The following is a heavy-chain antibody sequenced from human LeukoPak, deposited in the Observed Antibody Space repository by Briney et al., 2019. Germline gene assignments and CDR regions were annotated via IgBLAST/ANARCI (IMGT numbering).Heavy chain of an antibody. CDR1: GFTFSSYG. Sequence: PGRSLRLSCAASGFTFSSYGMHWVRQAPGKGLEWVAVIWYDGSNKYYADSVKGRFTISRDNSKNTLYLQMNSLRAEDTAVYYCARGLAVAGPFDYWGQGTLVTVSS. CDR3: ARGLAVAGPFDY. J-gene: IGHJ4*02. CDR2: IWYDGSNK. V-gene: IGHV3-33*01. D-gene: IGHD6-19*01.